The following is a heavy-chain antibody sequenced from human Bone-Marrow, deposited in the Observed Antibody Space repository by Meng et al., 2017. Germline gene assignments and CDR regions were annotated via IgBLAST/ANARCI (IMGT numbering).Heavy chain of an antibody. CDR1: GFTFTSSA. J-gene: IGHJ6*02. Sequence: SVKVSCKASGFTFTSSAVQWVRQARGQRLEWIGWIVVGSGNTNYAQKFQERVTITRDMSTSTAYMELSSLRSEDTAVYYCARHPIVATIFSYYYYGMDVWGQGTTVTVSS. V-gene: IGHV1-58*01. CDR3: ARHPIVATIFSYYYYGMDV. CDR2: IVVGSGNT. D-gene: IGHD5-12*01.